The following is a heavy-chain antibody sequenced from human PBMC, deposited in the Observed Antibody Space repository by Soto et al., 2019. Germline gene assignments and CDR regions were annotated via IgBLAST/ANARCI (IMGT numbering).Heavy chain of an antibody. J-gene: IGHJ4*02. V-gene: IGHV1-69*08. CDR3: ATETYGAGRVGVYD. Sequence: QVQLVQSGAEVKKPGSSLKVSCETSGDTSTIYTITWVRQAPGQGLQWMGRIVPTLRLTNYAQECEARPTIPADTSTITAHMELSSLTSEDTALYYCATETYGAGRVGVYDWGQGPTVTVSS. CDR1: GDTSTIYT. D-gene: IGHD2-8*01. CDR2: IVPTLRLT.